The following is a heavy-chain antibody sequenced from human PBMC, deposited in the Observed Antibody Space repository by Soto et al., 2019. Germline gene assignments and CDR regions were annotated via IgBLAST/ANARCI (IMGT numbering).Heavy chain of an antibody. J-gene: IGHJ4*02. V-gene: IGHV1-18*01. CDR1: GYTFTSYG. CDR2: ISAYNGNT. Sequence: QVQLVQSGAEVKKPGASVKVSCKASGYTFTSYGISWVRQAPGQGLEWMGWISAYNGNTNYAQKLQGRVTMTTDTSTSTAYRELRSLRSDDTAVYYCAREGFRGYSYPPSQSDYWGQGTLVTVSS. D-gene: IGHD5-18*01. CDR3: AREGFRGYSYPPSQSDY.